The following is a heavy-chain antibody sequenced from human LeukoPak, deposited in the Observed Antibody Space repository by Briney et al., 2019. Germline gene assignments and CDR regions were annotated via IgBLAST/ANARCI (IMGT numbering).Heavy chain of an antibody. CDR1: GFTFSSYA. D-gene: IGHD7-27*01. CDR3: AKDGNWARFED. V-gene: IGHV3-23*01. Sequence: QSGGSLRLSCAASGFTFSSYAMNWVRQAPGKGLEWVSIISGSGDNTYYPDSVKGRFTISRDNSKNTLYLQMNSLTAEDTAVYYCAKDGNWARFEDWGQGTLVTVSS. J-gene: IGHJ4*02. CDR2: ISGSGDNT.